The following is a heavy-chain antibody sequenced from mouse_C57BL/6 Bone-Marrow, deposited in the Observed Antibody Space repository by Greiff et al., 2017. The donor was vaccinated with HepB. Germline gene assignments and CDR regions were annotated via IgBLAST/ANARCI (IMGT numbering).Heavy chain of an antibody. D-gene: IGHD4-1*01. CDR1: GYAFSSYW. V-gene: IGHV1-80*01. CDR2: IYPGDGDT. Sequence: VQLQQSGAELVKPGASVKISCKASGYAFSSYWMNWVKQRPGKGLEWIGQIYPGDGDTNYNGKFKGKATLTADKSSSTAYMQLSSLTSEDSAVYFCARWRTGPYYFDYWGQGTTLTVSS. CDR3: ARWRTGPYYFDY. J-gene: IGHJ2*01.